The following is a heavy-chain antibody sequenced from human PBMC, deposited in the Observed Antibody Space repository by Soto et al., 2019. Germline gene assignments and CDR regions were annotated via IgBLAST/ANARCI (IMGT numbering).Heavy chain of an antibody. J-gene: IGHJ4*02. D-gene: IGHD1-26*01. CDR2: FYYSRDT. CDR1: GDSISSGSSY. CDR3: ARHLGPTGPNY. Sequence: PSETLSLTCTVSGDSISSGSSYWGWVRQPPGKGLEWIGSFYYSRDTHYNPSLKSRATISVDTSKNQFSLKLSSVTAADRAVYYCARHLGPTGPNYWGQGILVTISS. V-gene: IGHV4-39*01.